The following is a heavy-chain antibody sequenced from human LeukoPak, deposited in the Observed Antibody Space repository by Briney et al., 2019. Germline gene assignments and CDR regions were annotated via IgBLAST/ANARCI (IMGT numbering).Heavy chain of an antibody. CDR3: ALLAVASDFDY. V-gene: IGHV3-48*03. CDR2: IHSSGTVK. J-gene: IGHJ4*02. D-gene: IGHD6-19*01. CDR1: RFPFSIYE. Sequence: GGSLRLSCVVSRFPFSIYEMNWVRQAPGKGLEWVSNIHSSGTVKYYSDSVKGRFSISRDNAKSSLYLQMNSLRVDDTAVYYCALLAVASDFDYWGQGALVTVSS.